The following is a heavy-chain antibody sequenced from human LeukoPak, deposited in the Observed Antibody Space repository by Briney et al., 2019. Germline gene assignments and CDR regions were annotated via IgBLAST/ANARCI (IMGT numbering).Heavy chain of an antibody. J-gene: IGHJ4*02. CDR2: ITSSSSYI. CDR3: ARDLIYYDSSGSDY. D-gene: IGHD3-22*01. Sequence: GGSLRLSCAASGFTFSGYSMNWVRQAPGKGLEWVSSITSSSSYIYYADSVKGRFTISRDNAKNSLYLQMNSLRAEDTAVYYCARDLIYYDSSGSDYWGQGTLVTVSS. V-gene: IGHV3-21*01. CDR1: GFTFSGYS.